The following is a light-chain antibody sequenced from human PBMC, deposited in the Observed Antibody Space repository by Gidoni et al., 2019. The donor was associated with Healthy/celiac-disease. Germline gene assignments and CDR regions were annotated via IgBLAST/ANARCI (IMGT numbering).Light chain of an antibody. CDR1: QGISSY. J-gene: IGKJ4*01. CDR3: QQYYSYPLT. Sequence: AIRITQSPSSLSASTGDRVTITCRASQGISSYLAWYQQKPGKAPKLLIYAASTLQSGVPSRFSGSGSGTDFTLTISCLQSEDFATYYCQQYYSYPLTFXGXTKVEIK. V-gene: IGKV1-8*01. CDR2: AAS.